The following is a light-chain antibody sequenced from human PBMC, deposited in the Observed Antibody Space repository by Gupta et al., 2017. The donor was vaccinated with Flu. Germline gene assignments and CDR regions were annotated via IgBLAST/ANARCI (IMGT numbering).Light chain of an antibody. CDR2: VAS. V-gene: IGKV1-33*01. J-gene: IGKJ2*01. CDR3: QQYGQFPYT. Sequence: PASLSASVGDRVTITWQASQDSSNLFKWYQQRPGRAPKVLIFVASNLESGGSSRVSGRGSGTYFTLKISRLQPDDLATYYCQQYGQFPYTFGQGTKVEIK. CDR1: QDSSNL.